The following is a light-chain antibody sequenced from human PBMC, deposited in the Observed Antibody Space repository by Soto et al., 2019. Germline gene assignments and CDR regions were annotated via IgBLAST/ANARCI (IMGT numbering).Light chain of an antibody. CDR3: QQLNTFPVT. Sequence: DIQLTQSPSFLSASVGDRVTITCRASQGISSYLAWYQQTPGKAPKLLIYASSSLQSGVPSRFSGSGYGTEFTLTNSSLQPEAFATYYCQQLNTFPVTFGQGTRLDI. CDR1: QGISSY. CDR2: ASS. V-gene: IGKV1-9*01. J-gene: IGKJ5*01.